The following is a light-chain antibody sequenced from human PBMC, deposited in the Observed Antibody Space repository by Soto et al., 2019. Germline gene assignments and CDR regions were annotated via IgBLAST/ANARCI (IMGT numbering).Light chain of an antibody. J-gene: IGLJ2*01. CDR3: QVWDSSSDHVV. CDR1: NIGSKS. Sequence: SYELTQPPSVSVAPGQTARITCGGNNIGSKSVHWYQQKPGPAPVLVAYDDSDRPSGIPERFSGSNSGNTATLTISRVEAGDEADYYCQVWDSSSDHVVFGGGTKLTVL. CDR2: DDS. V-gene: IGLV3-21*02.